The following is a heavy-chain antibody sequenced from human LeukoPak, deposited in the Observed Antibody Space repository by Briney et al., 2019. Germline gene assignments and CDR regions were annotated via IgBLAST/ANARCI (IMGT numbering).Heavy chain of an antibody. J-gene: IGHJ4*02. D-gene: IGHD2-2*03. CDR2: IRYDGSKK. V-gene: IGHV3-30*02. CDR3: AKNVGYCSSTSCRAYFDY. CDR1: GFTFSSYA. Sequence: RPGGSLRLSCAASGFTFSSYAMSWVRQAPGKGLEWVAFIRYDGSKKYYADSVKGRFTISRDNSKNTLYLQMNSLSAEDTAVYYCAKNVGYCSSTSCRAYFDYWGQGTLVTVSS.